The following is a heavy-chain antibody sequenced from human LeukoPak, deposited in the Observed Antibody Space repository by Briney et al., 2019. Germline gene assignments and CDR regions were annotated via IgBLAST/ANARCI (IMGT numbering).Heavy chain of an antibody. V-gene: IGHV4-4*07. CDR3: ARDARLHYYFDY. Sequence: SETLSLTCTVSGGSISSNYWNWVRQPAGRGLEWIGRFCISGSTKYNPSLKSRVTMSIDTSKNQFSLKLTSVTAADTAVYYCARDARLHYYFDYWGQGTLVTVSS. J-gene: IGHJ4*02. CDR1: GGSISSNY. CDR2: FCISGST. D-gene: IGHD6-25*01.